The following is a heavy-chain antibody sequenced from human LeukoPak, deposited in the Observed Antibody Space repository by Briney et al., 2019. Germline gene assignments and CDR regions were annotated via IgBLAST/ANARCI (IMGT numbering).Heavy chain of an antibody. V-gene: IGHV4-59*01. CDR2: SYYSGST. CDR1: GGSISSYY. Sequence: SETLSLTCTVSGGSISSYYWSWIRQPPGKGLEWIGYSYYSGSTNYNPSLKSRVTISVDTSKNQFSLKLSSVTAADTAVYYCARAAVLRGVRHFDLWGRGTLVTVSS. D-gene: IGHD3-10*01. J-gene: IGHJ2*01. CDR3: ARAAVLRGVRHFDL.